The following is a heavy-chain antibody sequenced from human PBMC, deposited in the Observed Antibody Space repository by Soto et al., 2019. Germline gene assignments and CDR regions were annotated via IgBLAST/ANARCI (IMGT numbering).Heavy chain of an antibody. CDR3: ATLPLKRGDWLLYGFDY. D-gene: IGHD3-9*01. V-gene: IGHV1-46*01. J-gene: IGHJ4*02. CDR2: INPSGGST. CDR1: GYTFTSYY. Sequence: ASVKVSCKASGYTFTSYYMHWVRQAPGQGLEWMGIINPSGGSTSYAQKFQGRVTMTEDTSTDTAYMELSSLRSEDTAVYYCATLPLKRGDWLLYGFDYWGQGTLVTVSS.